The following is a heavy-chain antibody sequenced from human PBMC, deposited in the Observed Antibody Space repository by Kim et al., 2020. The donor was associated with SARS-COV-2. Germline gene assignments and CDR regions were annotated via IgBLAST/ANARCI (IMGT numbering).Heavy chain of an antibody. CDR3: AKGGGWRSSWKTPLCYFDY. V-gene: IGHV3-9*01. CDR2: ISWNSGSI. J-gene: IGHJ4*02. CDR1: GFTFDDYA. Sequence: GGSLRLSCAASGFTFDDYAIHWVRQAPGKGLEWVSGISWNSGSIGYADSVKGRFTISRDNAKNSLYLQMNSLRAEDTAFYYCAKGGGWRSSWKTPLCYFDYWGQGTLVTVSS. D-gene: IGHD6-13*01.